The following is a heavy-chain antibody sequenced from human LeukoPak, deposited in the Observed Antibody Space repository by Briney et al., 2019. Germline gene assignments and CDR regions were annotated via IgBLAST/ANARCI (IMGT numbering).Heavy chain of an antibody. CDR2: ISSSSSYI. CDR1: GFTFSSYS. D-gene: IGHD5-18*01. V-gene: IGHV3-21*01. Sequence: PGGSLRLSCAASGFTFSSYSMNWVRQAPGKGLEWVSSISSSSSYIYYADSVKGRFTISRDNAKNSLYLQMNSLRAEDTAVYYCARDSGYSHGSPFDYWGQGALVTVSS. J-gene: IGHJ4*02. CDR3: ARDSGYSHGSPFDY.